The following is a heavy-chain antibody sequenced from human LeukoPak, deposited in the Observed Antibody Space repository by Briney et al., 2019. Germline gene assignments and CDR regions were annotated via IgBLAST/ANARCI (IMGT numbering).Heavy chain of an antibody. CDR2: INPNSGGT. CDR3: ARVFMRIPRTYSSSWYHYFDY. D-gene: IGHD6-13*01. Sequence: ASVKVSCKASGYTFTGYYMHWVRQAPGQGLEWMGWINPNSGGTNYAQKFQGWVTMTRDTSISTAYMELSRLRSDDTAVYYCARVFMRIPRTYSSSWYHYFDYWGQGTLVTVSS. CDR1: GYTFTGYY. V-gene: IGHV1-2*04. J-gene: IGHJ4*02.